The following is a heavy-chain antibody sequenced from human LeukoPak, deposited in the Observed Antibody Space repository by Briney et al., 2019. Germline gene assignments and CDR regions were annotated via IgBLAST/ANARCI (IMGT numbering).Heavy chain of an antibody. CDR3: AKRGNPAVGHHYLDV. Sequence: GGSLRLSCAAPGFTFSSYDMSWVRQAPGKGLEWVSSITLSGANTFYADSVMGRFTISRDNSKNTLYLQMNSLRAEDTAVYFCAKRGNPAVGHHYLDVWGKGTTVSVSS. V-gene: IGHV3-23*01. J-gene: IGHJ6*03. CDR2: ITLSGANT. CDR1: GFTFSSYD. D-gene: IGHD2-2*01.